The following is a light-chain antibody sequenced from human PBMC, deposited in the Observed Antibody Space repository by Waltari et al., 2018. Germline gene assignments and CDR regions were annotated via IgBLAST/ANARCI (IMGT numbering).Light chain of an antibody. J-gene: IGKJ1*01. V-gene: IGKV3-20*01. CDR2: GAY. Sequence: EIVLTQSPGTLSLSLGERATVSCRASQSVSRALAWYQQKPGQATRLLIYGAYTRATGIPDRFSGSGSGTDFSLTISRLEPDDFAVYYCQHYLRLPVTFGQGTTVEI. CDR3: QHYLRLPVT. CDR1: QSVSRA.